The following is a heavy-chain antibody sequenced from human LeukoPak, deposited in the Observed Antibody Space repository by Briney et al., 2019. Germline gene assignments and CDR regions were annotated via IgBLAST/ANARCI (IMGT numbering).Heavy chain of an antibody. J-gene: IGHJ4*02. Sequence: ASVKVSCKASGYTFTSYAMNWVRQAPGQGLEWMGWINTNTGNPTYAQGFTGRFVFSLDTSVSTAYLQISSLKAEDTAVYYWARGWGSYRYSYFDYWGQGTLVTVSS. CDR1: GYTFTSYA. V-gene: IGHV7-4-1*02. CDR3: ARGWGSYRYSYFDY. D-gene: IGHD3-16*02. CDR2: INTNTGNP.